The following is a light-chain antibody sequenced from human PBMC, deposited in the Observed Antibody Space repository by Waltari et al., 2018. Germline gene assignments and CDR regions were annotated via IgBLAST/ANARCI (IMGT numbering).Light chain of an antibody. J-gene: IGLJ3*02. Sequence: QSALTQPASVSGSPGQSITISCTGTSSDVGAYDSVSWYQQHPGKAPKLVIYDVNNRLAGVSNRFSGYKSGDTASLNISGLQAEDAADYYCKSFTSRRTWVFGGGTKLTVL. CDR2: DVN. CDR3: KSFTSRRTWV. V-gene: IGLV2-14*01. CDR1: SSDVGAYDS.